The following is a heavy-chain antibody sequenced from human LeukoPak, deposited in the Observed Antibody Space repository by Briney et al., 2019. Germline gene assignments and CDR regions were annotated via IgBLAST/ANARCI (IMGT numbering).Heavy chain of an antibody. J-gene: IGHJ4*02. D-gene: IGHD3-10*01. Sequence: GGSLRLSCAASGFTFSSYGMHWVRQAPGKGLEWVAVISYDGSNKYYADSVKGRFTISRDNAKNSLYLQMNSLRAEDTAVYYCARDFGEFTYWGQGTLVTVSS. CDR2: ISYDGSNK. V-gene: IGHV3-30*03. CDR1: GFTFSSYG. CDR3: ARDFGEFTY.